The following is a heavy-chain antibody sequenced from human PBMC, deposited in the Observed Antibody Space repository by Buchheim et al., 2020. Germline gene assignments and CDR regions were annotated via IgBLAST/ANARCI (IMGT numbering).Heavy chain of an antibody. Sequence: EVQLVESRGDLVQPGGSLRLSCVASGFTLSTYWMTWVRQAPGKGLEWVATTNGDGSAKNHVDSVKGRFIISNDRTENSLSLQMNSLRAEDTAVYYCVSSGGYWGQGTL. CDR3: VSSGGY. CDR1: GFTLSTYW. V-gene: IGHV3-7*01. CDR2: TNGDGSAK. D-gene: IGHD3-16*01. J-gene: IGHJ4*02.